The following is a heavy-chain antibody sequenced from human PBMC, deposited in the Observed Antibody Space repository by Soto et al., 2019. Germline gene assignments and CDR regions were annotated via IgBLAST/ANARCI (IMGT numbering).Heavy chain of an antibody. D-gene: IGHD3-22*01. Sequence: GGSLRLSCAASGFTFSSYGMHWVRQAPGKGLEWVAAISYDGSNKYYADSVKGRFTISRDNSKNTLYLQMNSLRAEDTAVYYCAKDYYDSSGSHFDYWGQGTLVTVSS. CDR1: GFTFSSYG. CDR2: ISYDGSNK. V-gene: IGHV3-30*18. J-gene: IGHJ4*02. CDR3: AKDYYDSSGSHFDY.